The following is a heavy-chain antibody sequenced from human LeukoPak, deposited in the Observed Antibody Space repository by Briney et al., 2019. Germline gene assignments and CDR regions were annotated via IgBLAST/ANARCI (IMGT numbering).Heavy chain of an antibody. V-gene: IGHV3-30-3*01. J-gene: IGHJ4*02. Sequence: PGGSLRLSCAASGFTFSSYAMHWVRQAPGEGLEWVAVISYDGSNKYYADSVKGRFTISRDNSKNTLYLQMNSLRAEDTAVYYCARPLYYYDSSGYPDYWGQGTLVTVSS. CDR2: ISYDGSNK. CDR3: ARPLYYYDSSGYPDY. D-gene: IGHD3-22*01. CDR1: GFTFSSYA.